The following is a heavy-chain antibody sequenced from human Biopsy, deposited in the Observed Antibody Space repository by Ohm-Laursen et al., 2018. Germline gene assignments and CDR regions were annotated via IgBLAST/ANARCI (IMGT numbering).Heavy chain of an antibody. J-gene: IGHJ4*02. CDR3: ARGMRTTGWPYFDY. CDR1: GESMGTYY. D-gene: IGHD2/OR15-2a*01. V-gene: IGHV4-59*01. Sequence: PGTLSLTCAVSGESMGTYYWSWIRQPPGQGLQYIGFIYSGGNTNYNPSLRSRVTMSVDTSKNQFSLRLNSVTAADTAVYYCARGMRTTGWPYFDYWGQGILVTVSS. CDR2: IYSGGNT.